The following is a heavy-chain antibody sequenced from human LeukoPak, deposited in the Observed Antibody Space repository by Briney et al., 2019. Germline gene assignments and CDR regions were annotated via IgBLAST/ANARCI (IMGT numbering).Heavy chain of an antibody. J-gene: IGHJ4*02. V-gene: IGHV3-53*01. Sequence: GGSLRLSCTVSGFTVSSNYMTWVRQAPGKGLEWVSLIYSGGSTYYADSVKGRFTISRDNSKNTLYLQMNSLRAEDTAVYYCARGGLGRDGYNFAFDYWGQGTLVTVSS. CDR3: ARGGLGRDGYNFAFDY. D-gene: IGHD5-24*01. CDR2: IYSGGST. CDR1: GFTVSSNY.